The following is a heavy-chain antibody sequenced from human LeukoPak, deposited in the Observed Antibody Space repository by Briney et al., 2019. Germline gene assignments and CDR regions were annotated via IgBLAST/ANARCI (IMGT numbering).Heavy chain of an antibody. J-gene: IGHJ5*02. V-gene: IGHV1-69*13. CDR3: ASCGGDCLFGFDP. CDR1: GGTFSSYA. Sequence: ASVKVSCKASGGTFSSYAISWVRQAPGQGLEWMGGIIPIFGTANYAQKFQGRVTITADESTSTAYMELSSLRSEDTAVYSCASCGGDCLFGFDPWGQGTLVTVSS. CDR2: IIPIFGTA. D-gene: IGHD2-21*01.